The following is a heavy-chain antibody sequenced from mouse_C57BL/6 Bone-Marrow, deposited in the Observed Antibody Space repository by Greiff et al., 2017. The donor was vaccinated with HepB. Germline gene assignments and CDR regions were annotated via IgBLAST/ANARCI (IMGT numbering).Heavy chain of an antibody. D-gene: IGHD3-1*01. CDR1: GFTFSDYG. Sequence: EVKVVESGGGLVQPGGSLKLSCAASGFTFSDYGMAWVRQAPRKGPEWVAFISNLAYSIYYADTVTGRFTISRENAKNTLYLEMSSLRSEDTAMYYCARHRGRGAMDYWGQGTSVTVSS. CDR3: ARHRGRGAMDY. V-gene: IGHV5-15*01. CDR2: ISNLAYSI. J-gene: IGHJ4*01.